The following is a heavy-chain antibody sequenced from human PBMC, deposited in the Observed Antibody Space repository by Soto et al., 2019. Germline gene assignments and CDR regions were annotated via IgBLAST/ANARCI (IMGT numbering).Heavy chain of an antibody. CDR3: TRQVVMVAATLSVPFDI. D-gene: IGHD2-15*01. Sequence: GGSLRLSCAASGFTFSGSAMHWVRQASGKGLEWVGRIRSKANSYATAYAASVKGRFTISRDDSKNTAYLQMNSLKTEDTAVYYCTRQVVMVAATLSVPFDIWGQGTMVTVSS. J-gene: IGHJ3*02. CDR1: GFTFSGSA. V-gene: IGHV3-73*01. CDR2: IRSKANSYAT.